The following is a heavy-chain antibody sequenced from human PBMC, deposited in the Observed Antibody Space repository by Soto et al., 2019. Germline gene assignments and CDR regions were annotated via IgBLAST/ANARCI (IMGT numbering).Heavy chain of an antibody. CDR1: GFTFSSYA. J-gene: IGHJ4*02. V-gene: IGHV3-23*01. CDR3: AKDFVYNWNYYLFDY. D-gene: IGHD1-7*01. Sequence: GGSLRLSCAASGFTFSSYAMSWVRQAPGKGLEWVSAISGSGGSTYYADSVKGRFTISRDNSKNTLYLQMNSLRAEDTAVYYCAKDFVYNWNYYLFDYWGQGTLVTVSS. CDR2: ISGSGGST.